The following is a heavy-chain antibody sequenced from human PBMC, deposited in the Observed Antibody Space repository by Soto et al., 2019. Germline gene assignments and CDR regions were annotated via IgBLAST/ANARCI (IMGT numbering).Heavy chain of an antibody. Sequence: ASVKVSCKASGFTFTSSAVQWVRQARGQRLEWIGWIVVGSGNTNYAQKFQERVTITRDMSTSTAYMELSSLRSEDTAVYYCAADIPNLLRGNPFYYYYGMDVWGQGTTVTAP. CDR2: IVVGSGNT. CDR3: AADIPNLLRGNPFYYYYGMDV. D-gene: IGHD3-22*01. V-gene: IGHV1-58*01. J-gene: IGHJ6*02. CDR1: GFTFTSSA.